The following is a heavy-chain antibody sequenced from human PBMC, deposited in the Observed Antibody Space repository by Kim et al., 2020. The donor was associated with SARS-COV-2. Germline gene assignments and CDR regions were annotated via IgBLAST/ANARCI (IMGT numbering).Heavy chain of an antibody. CDR2: IYSGGST. D-gene: IGHD3-16*01. CDR3: ARGITRSYFDY. V-gene: IGHV3-53*01. CDR1: GFTVSSNY. J-gene: IGHJ4*02. Sequence: GGSLRLSCAASGFTVSSNYMSWVRQAPGKGLEWVSVIYSGGSTYYADSVKGRFTISRDNSKNTLYLQMNSLRAEDTAVYYCARGITRSYFDYWGQGTLVTVSS.